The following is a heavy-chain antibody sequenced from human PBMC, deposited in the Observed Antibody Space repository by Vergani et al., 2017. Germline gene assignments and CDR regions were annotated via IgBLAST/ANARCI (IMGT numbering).Heavy chain of an antibody. CDR3: AKPGYYYDSSGYYDY. V-gene: IGHV3-30*18. D-gene: IGHD3-22*01. Sequence: QVQLVESGGGVVQPGRSLRLSCAASGFTFSSYGMHWVRQAPGKGLEWVAVISYDGSNKYYADSVKGRFTISRDNSKNTLYLQMNSLRAEDTAVYYCAKPGYYYDSSGYYDYWGQGTLVTVSS. CDR1: GFTFSSYG. J-gene: IGHJ4*02. CDR2: ISYDGSNK.